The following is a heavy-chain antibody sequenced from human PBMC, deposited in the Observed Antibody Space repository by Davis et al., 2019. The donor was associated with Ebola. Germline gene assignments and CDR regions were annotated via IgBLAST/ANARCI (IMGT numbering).Heavy chain of an antibody. V-gene: IGHV4-59*08. D-gene: IGHD2-15*01. CDR1: GGSINSYY. CDR2: IYDNGST. Sequence: SETLSLTCTVSGGSINSYYWSWIRQSPGKGLEWIGNIYDNGSTNYNPSLKSRVTISLDTSKNQFSLKLRSVTAADTAVYYGARFCSGGICYGDYFYSYMDVWGTGTTVIVSS. J-gene: IGHJ6*03. CDR3: ARFCSGGICYGDYFYSYMDV.